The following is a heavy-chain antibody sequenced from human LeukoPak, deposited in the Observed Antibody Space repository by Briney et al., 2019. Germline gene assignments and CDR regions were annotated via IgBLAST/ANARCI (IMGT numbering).Heavy chain of an antibody. V-gene: IGHV1-2*02. Sequence: ASVKVSCKASGYTLTDYYIHWVRQAPGQGLDWMGWINPHSGDTNYAQNFQGRVTMTRDTSISTAYLDVGRLKSDDTAVYYCARETEYSSAWYSFDAWGLGTLVTVSS. CDR1: GYTLTDYY. J-gene: IGHJ4*02. CDR3: ARETEYSSAWYSFDA. D-gene: IGHD6-19*01. CDR2: INPHSGDT.